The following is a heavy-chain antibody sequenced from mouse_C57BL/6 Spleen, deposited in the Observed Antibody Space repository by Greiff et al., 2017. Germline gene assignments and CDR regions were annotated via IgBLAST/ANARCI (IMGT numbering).Heavy chain of an antibody. CDR2: IYPGDGDT. D-gene: IGHD1-1*01. CDR3: ARSCTTLVHFDY. Sequence: VQLQQSGPELVKPGASVKISCKASGYAFSSSWMNWVKQRPGKGLEWIGRIYPGDGDTNYNGKFKGKATLTADKSSSTAYMQLSSLTSEDSAVYFCARSCTTLVHFDYWGQGTTLTVSS. J-gene: IGHJ2*01. V-gene: IGHV1-82*01. CDR1: GYAFSSSW.